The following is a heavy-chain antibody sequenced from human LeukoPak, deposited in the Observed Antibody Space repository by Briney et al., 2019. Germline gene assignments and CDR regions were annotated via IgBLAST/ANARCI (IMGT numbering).Heavy chain of an antibody. D-gene: IGHD7-27*01. V-gene: IGHV3-23*01. CDR1: GLTFSSYA. Sequence: GGSLRLSCAASGLTFSSYAMTWVGQAPGKGLEWVSAISGSGGSTYYADSVKGRFTISRDNSKNTLYLQMNSLRAEDTAVYYCANARTGLAYSTFDYWGQGTLVTVSS. CDR3: ANARTGLAYSTFDY. J-gene: IGHJ4*02. CDR2: ISGSGGST.